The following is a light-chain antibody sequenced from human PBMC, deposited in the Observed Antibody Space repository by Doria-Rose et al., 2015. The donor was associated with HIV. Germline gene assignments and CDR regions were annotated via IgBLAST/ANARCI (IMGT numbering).Light chain of an antibody. Sequence: DIRVTPSPSSLSTYVGDRVTITCRASQDINNFLAWYQQKPGKLPKLLIYAASTLHSGVPSRFSGSGSGTDFTLTISSLQPEDVATYYCQKYNSAPLTFGGGTRVEIK. J-gene: IGKJ4*01. CDR2: AAS. CDR3: QKYNSAPLT. CDR1: QDINNF. V-gene: IGKV1-27*01.